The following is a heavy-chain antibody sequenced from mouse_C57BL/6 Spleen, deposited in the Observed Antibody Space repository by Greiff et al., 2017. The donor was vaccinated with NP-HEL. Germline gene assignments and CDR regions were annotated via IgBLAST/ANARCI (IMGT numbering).Heavy chain of an antibody. J-gene: IGHJ2*01. D-gene: IGHD2-2*01. V-gene: IGHV1-26*01. CDR3: AREGDGYDGAAFDY. CDR1: GYTFTDYY. Sequence: EVKLQQSGPELVKPGASVKISCKASGYTFTDYYMNWVKQSHGKSLEWIGDINPNNGGTSYNQKFKGKATLTVDKSSSTAYMELRSLTSEDSAVYYCAREGDGYDGAAFDYWGQGTTLTVSS. CDR2: INPNNGGT.